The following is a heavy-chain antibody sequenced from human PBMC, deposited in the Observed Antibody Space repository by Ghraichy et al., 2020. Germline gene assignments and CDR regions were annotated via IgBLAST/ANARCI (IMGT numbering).Heavy chain of an antibody. D-gene: IGHD2-21*02. CDR1: GYTFTSYG. CDR3: ARASFLAYCGGDCQDYYYGMDV. CDR2: ISAYNGNT. Sequence: ASVKVSCKASGYTFTSYGISWVRQAPGQGLEWMGWISAYNGNTNYAQKLQGRVTMTTDTSTSTAYMELRSLRSDDTAVYYCARASFLAYCGGDCQDYYYGMDVWGQGTTVTVSS. V-gene: IGHV1-18*04. J-gene: IGHJ6*02.